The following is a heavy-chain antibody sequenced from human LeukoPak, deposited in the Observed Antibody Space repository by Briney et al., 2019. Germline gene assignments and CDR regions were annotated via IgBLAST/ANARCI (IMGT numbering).Heavy chain of an antibody. V-gene: IGHV4-38-2*02. D-gene: IGHD2-2*01. J-gene: IGHJ6*04. CDR1: GYSISSGYY. CDR3: ARDCSSTSCYWGYGMDV. CDR2: IYHSGST. Sequence: TSETLSLTCAVSGYSISSGYYWGWIRQPPGKGLEWIGSIYHSGSTYYNPSLKSRVTISVDTSKNQFSLKLSSVTAADTAVYYCARDCSSTSCYWGYGMDVWGKGTTVTVSS.